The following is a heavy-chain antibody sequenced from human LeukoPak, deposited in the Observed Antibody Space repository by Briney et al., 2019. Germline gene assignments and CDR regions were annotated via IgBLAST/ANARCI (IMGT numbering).Heavy chain of an antibody. CDR1: GYTFTSYG. CDR2: ISAYNGNT. Sequence: GTSVKVSCKASGYTFTSYGISWVRQAPGQGLEWMGWISAYNGNTNYAQKLQGRVTMTTDTSTSTAYMELRSLRSDDTAVYYCARFHSGSWHHNWFDPWGQGTLVTVSS. CDR3: ARFHSGSWHHNWFDP. D-gene: IGHD6-13*01. J-gene: IGHJ5*02. V-gene: IGHV1-18*01.